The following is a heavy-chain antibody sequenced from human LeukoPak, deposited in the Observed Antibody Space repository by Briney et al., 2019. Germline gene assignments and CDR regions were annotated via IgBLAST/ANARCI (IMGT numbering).Heavy chain of an antibody. V-gene: IGHV4-59*01. CDR2: IYHSGST. Sequence: PSETLSLTCTVSGGSISSYYWSWIRQPPGKGLEWIGYIYHSGSTNSNPSLRSRVTISVDTSKNQFSLKLSSVTAADTAVYYCARGYGPHTSGWDYWGQGTLVTVSS. CDR3: ARGYGPHTSGWDY. D-gene: IGHD6-19*01. CDR1: GGSISSYY. J-gene: IGHJ4*02.